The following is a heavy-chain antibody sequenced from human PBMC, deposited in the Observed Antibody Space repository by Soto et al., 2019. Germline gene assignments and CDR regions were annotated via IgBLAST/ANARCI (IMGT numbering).Heavy chain of an antibody. D-gene: IGHD3-9*01. J-gene: IGHJ4*02. Sequence: SETLSLTCTVSGGSVSSGSYYWSWIRQPPGKGLEWIGYIYYSGSTNYNPSLKSRVTISVDTSKNQFSLKLSSVTAADTAVYYCARDSGYDILTGLDYWGQGTLVTVSS. CDR2: IYYSGST. V-gene: IGHV4-61*01. CDR1: GGSVSSGSYY. CDR3: ARDSGYDILTGLDY.